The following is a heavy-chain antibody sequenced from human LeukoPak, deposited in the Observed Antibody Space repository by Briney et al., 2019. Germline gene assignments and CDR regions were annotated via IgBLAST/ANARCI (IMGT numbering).Heavy chain of an antibody. J-gene: IGHJ4*02. CDR3: AKRSKDSSTWTALDY. V-gene: IGHV3-30*18. Sequence: PGGSLRLSCAASGFTFSTFGMHWVRQAPGKGLEWAAVISYDGSVKYYADSVKGRFTISRDNSKNTLFLQMNSLRVEDTAVHYCAKRSKDSSTWTALDYWGQGILVTVSS. CDR1: GFTFSTFG. CDR2: ISYDGSVK. D-gene: IGHD6-13*01.